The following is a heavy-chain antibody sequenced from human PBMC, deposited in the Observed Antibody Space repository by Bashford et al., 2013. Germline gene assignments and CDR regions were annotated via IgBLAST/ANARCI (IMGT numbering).Heavy chain of an antibody. Sequence: VRQAPGKGLEWVANIKQDGSEKNYVDSVKGRFTISRDNAKNSLYLQMDSLRDDDTAVYFCARAGGTMDAWGPRDDGHRSPQ. J-gene: IGHJ6*01. CDR3: ARAGGTMDA. V-gene: IGHV3-7*01. D-gene: IGHD1-14*01. CDR2: IKQDGSEK.